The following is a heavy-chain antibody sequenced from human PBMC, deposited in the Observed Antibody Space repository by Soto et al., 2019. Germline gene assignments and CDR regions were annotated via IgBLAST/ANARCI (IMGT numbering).Heavy chain of an antibody. CDR2: IYPGDSDT. D-gene: IGHD2-21*02. CDR3: ARHPYCGGDCYSWWFDP. Sequence: PGESLKSSCKGSGYSFTIYWIGWVLQMPGKGLEWMGIIYPGDSDTRYSPSFQGQVTISADKSISTAYLQWSSLKASDTAMYYCARHPYCGGDCYSWWFDPWGQGTLVTVSS. J-gene: IGHJ5*02. CDR1: GYSFTIYW. V-gene: IGHV5-51*01.